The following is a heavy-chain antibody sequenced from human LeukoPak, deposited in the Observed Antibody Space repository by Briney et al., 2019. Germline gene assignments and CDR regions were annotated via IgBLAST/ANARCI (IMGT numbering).Heavy chain of an antibody. CDR1: GFTFDEHA. V-gene: IGHV3-43*02. J-gene: IGHJ4*02. CDR3: AKDYVRGGYNYGVFQN. Sequence: GGSLILSCAASGFTFDEHAMHWVRQAPGKGLEWVSLISGDGGSTYYIVSVKGRFTISRDNSKNSLYLHMSSLTTEDTALYYCAKDYVRGGYNYGVFQNWGRGTLVTVSS. CDR2: ISGDGGST. D-gene: IGHD5-24*01.